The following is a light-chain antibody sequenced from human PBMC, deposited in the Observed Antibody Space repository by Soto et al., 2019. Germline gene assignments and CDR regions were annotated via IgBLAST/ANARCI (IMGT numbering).Light chain of an antibody. CDR1: QSISSY. J-gene: IGKJ4*01. V-gene: IGKV1-39*01. Sequence: DIPMSQSPSSLSAYVGDRVTITCRASQSISSYLNWYQQKPGKAPKLLIYAASSLQSGVPSRFSGSGSGTDFTLTISSLQPEDFATYYCQQSYSTPLLTFGGGTKVDIK. CDR2: AAS. CDR3: QQSYSTPLLT.